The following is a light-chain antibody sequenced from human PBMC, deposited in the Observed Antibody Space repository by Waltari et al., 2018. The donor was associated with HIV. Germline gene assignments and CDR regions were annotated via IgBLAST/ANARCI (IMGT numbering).Light chain of an antibody. J-gene: IGLJ2*01. CDR1: NSDIGHSKY. CDR3: SSYSVTNTLV. CDR2: EVS. V-gene: IGLV2-14*01. Sequence: QSALTQPASVSGSLGQSITISCSGTNSDIGHSKYVSWYQHPPGKAPKLIIYEVSDRPSGVSNRFSGSKSGKTASLTISGLRPEDEATYYCSSYSVTNTLVFGGGT.